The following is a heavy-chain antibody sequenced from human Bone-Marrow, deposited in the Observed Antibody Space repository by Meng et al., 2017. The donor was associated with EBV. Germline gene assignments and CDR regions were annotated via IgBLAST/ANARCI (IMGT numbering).Heavy chain of an antibody. CDR2: INPNSGGT. D-gene: IGHD2-2*01. J-gene: IGHJ4*02. Sequence: QVRLVHSGAEVKKPGASVKVSCKASGYTFTGYYMHWVRQAPGQGLEWMGRINPNSGGTNYAQKFQGRVTMTRDTSISTAYMELSRLRSDDTAVYYCARGLNIVVVPAAADYWGQGTLVTVYS. CDR1: GYTFTGYY. V-gene: IGHV1-2*06. CDR3: ARGLNIVVVPAAADY.